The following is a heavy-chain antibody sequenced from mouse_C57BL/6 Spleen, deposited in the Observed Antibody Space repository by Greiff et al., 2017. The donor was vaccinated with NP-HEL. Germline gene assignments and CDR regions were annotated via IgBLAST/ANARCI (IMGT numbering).Heavy chain of an antibody. J-gene: IGHJ4*01. V-gene: IGHV1-5*01. CDR2: IYPGNSDT. Sequence: EVQLQQSGTVLARPGASVKMSCKTSGSTFPSSWMPWVKQRPGQGLEWIGAIYPGNSDTSYNQKFRGKAKLTAVTSASTAYMELSSLTNEDSAVYYCTRSTQATHAMDYWGQGTSVTVSS. CDR3: TRSTQATHAMDY. D-gene: IGHD3-2*02. CDR1: GSTFPSSW.